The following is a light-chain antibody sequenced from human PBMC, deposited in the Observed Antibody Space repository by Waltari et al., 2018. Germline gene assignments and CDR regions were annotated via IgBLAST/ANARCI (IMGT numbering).Light chain of an antibody. J-gene: IGKJ4*01. CDR2: VAS. V-gene: IGKV3-15*01. Sequence: EVVMTQSPAALSVSPGDRVTLSCKASQNIDNNLAWYQQKPGQSPRLLIYVASTRATGVPARFSGSGSGTEFTLTISSLQSEDCTVFYCQQYNRWPPLTFGGGTKVEIK. CDR3: QQYNRWPPLT. CDR1: QNIDNN.